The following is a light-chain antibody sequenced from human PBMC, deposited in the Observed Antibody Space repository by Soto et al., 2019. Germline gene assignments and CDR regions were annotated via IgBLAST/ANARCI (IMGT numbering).Light chain of an antibody. CDR3: CSYGRTNTVV. J-gene: IGLJ2*01. Sequence: QSALTQPASVSGSPGQSITISCTGSRSDIGGYNYVSWYQHHPGKAPKLIIYEVSNRPSGVSNRFSGSKSGNTASLTISGLQAEDEADYYYCSYGRTNTVVFGGGTKLTVL. CDR1: RSDIGGYNY. CDR2: EVS. V-gene: IGLV2-14*01.